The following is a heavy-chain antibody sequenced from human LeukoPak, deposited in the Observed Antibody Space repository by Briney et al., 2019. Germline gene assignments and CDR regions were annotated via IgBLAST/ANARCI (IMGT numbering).Heavy chain of an antibody. CDR3: ARADWVAAAGRRGYYFDY. Sequence: GSSVTVSCKASGGTFSSYTISWVRQAPGQGLEWMGGIIPIFGTANYAQKFQGRVTITADKSTSTAYMELSSLRSEDTAVYYCARADWVAAAGRRGYYFDYWGQGTLVTVSS. D-gene: IGHD6-13*01. J-gene: IGHJ4*02. V-gene: IGHV1-69*06. CDR2: IIPIFGTA. CDR1: GGTFSSYT.